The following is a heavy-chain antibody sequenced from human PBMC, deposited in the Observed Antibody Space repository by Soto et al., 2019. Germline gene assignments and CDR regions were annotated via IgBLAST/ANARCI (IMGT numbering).Heavy chain of an antibody. CDR2: ISSSSSTI. V-gene: IGHV3-48*02. J-gene: IGHJ6*02. CDR3: ASDHLHYYGMDV. Sequence: GGSLRLSCAASGFTFSSYSMNWVRQAPGKGLEWVSYISSSSSTIYYADSVKGRFTISRDNAKNSLYLQMNSLRDADTAVYYCASDHLHYYGMDVWGQGTTVTVSS. CDR1: GFTFSSYS.